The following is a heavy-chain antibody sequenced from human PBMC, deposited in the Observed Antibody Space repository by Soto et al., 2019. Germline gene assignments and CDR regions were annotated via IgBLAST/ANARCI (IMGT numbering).Heavy chain of an antibody. CDR2: INPNSGGT. Sequence: ASVKVSFKASGYTFTGYYMHWVRQAPGQGLEWMGWINPNSGGTNYAQKFQGWVTMTRDTSTSTAYMEMSRLRSEDTAVYYCASDLVPGIAAPGTRTAFAIWGQGTMVTVSS. CDR3: ASDLVPGIAAPGTRTAFAI. D-gene: IGHD6-13*01. V-gene: IGHV1-2*04. J-gene: IGHJ3*02. CDR1: GYTFTGYY.